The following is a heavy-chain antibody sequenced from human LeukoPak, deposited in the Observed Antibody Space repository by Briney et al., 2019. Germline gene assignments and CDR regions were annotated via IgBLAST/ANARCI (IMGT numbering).Heavy chain of an antibody. V-gene: IGHV3-53*01. CDR2: IYSGGST. CDR1: GFTVSSNY. Sequence: GGSLRLSCAASGFTVSSNYMSWVRQAPGKGLEWVSIIYSGGSTFYADSVKGRFTISRDNSKNTLYLQMNSLRAEDTAVYYCAKTRKPYYYMDVWGKGTTVAVSS. D-gene: IGHD1-14*01. J-gene: IGHJ6*03. CDR3: AKTRKPYYYMDV.